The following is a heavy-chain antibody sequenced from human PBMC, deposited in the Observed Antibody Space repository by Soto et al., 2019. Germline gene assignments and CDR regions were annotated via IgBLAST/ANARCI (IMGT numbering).Heavy chain of an antibody. Sequence: QVQLVESGGGVVQPGRSLRLSCAASGFTFSSYGMHWVRQAPGKGLEWVAVISYDGSNKYYADSVKGRFTISRENSKNALYLQMNSLRAEDTAVYYCAKDHEGMGFVVDYWGQGTLVTVSS. D-gene: IGHD3-3*01. CDR1: GFTFSSYG. V-gene: IGHV3-30*18. CDR2: ISYDGSNK. CDR3: AKDHEGMGFVVDY. J-gene: IGHJ4*02.